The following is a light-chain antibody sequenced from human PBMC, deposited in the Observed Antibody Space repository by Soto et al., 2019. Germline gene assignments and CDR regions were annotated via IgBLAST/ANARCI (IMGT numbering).Light chain of an antibody. Sequence: SYELTQPTSVSAAPGQTARITRGGTNIGSNNAHWYQQRPGQSPVLVMYYDSDRPSGIPERFSGSNSGNTATLTISRVEAGDEADYYCQVWHSSSDHVVFGGGTKVTVL. CDR1: NIGSNN. CDR3: QVWHSSSDHVV. J-gene: IGLJ3*02. V-gene: IGLV3-21*04. CDR2: YDS.